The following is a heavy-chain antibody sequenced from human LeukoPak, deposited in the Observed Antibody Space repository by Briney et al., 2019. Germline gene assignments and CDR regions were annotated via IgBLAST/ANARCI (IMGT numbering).Heavy chain of an antibody. Sequence: PGGSLRLSCAASGFTFSSYAMHWVRQAPGKGLEWVAVISYDGSNKYYADSVKGRFTISRDNAKNSLYLQMNSLRAEDTAVYYCARDGVYYDSSGYLRYWGQGTLVTVSS. CDR1: GFTFSSYA. J-gene: IGHJ4*02. V-gene: IGHV3-30*04. D-gene: IGHD3-22*01. CDR2: ISYDGSNK. CDR3: ARDGVYYDSSGYLRY.